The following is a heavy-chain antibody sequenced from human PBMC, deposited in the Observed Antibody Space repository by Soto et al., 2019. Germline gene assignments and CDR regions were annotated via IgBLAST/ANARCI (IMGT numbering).Heavy chain of an antibody. CDR3: ARGRDGYKYDAFDI. CDR2: INPNSGGT. Sequence: ASVKVSCKASGYTFTGYYMHWVRQAPGQGLEWMGWINPNSGGTNYAQKFQGWVTMTRDTSISTAYMELSRLRSDDTAVYYCARGRDGYKYDAFDIWCQGTMVTVSS. V-gene: IGHV1-2*04. CDR1: GYTFTGYY. D-gene: IGHD5-12*01. J-gene: IGHJ3*02.